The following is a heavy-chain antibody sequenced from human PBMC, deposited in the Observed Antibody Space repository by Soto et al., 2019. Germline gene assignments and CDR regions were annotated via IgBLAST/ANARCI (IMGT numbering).Heavy chain of an antibody. CDR3: ARPKSYGSGSLNWFDP. V-gene: IGHV4-39*01. Sequence: ETLSLTCTVSGGSISSSSYYWGWIRQPPGKGLEWIGSIYYSGSTYYNPSLKSRVTISVDTSKNQFSLKLSSVTAADTAVYYCARPKSYGSGSLNWFDPWGQGTLVTVSS. CDR2: IYYSGST. D-gene: IGHD3-10*01. CDR1: GGSISSSSYY. J-gene: IGHJ5*02.